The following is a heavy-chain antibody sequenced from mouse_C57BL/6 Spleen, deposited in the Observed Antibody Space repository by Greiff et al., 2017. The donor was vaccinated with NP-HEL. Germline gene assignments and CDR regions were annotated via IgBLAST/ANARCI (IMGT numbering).Heavy chain of an antibody. J-gene: IGHJ2*01. V-gene: IGHV1-9*01. D-gene: IGHD2-5*01. Sequence: VQLQESGAELMKPGASVKLSCKATGYTFTGYWIEWVKQRPGHGLEWIGEILPGSGSTNYNVKFKGKATFTADTSSNTAYMQLSSLTTEDSAIYYCATYYSNYVSDYWGQGTTLTVSS. CDR1: GYTFTGYW. CDR3: ATYYSNYVSDY. CDR2: ILPGSGST.